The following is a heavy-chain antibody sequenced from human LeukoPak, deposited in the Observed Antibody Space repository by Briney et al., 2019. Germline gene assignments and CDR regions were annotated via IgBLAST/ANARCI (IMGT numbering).Heavy chain of an antibody. CDR1: GGTFSSYA. D-gene: IGHD3-22*01. CDR3: ARVGYYYDSSGYYSPDY. Sequence: SVKVSCKASGGTFSSYAISWVRQAPGQGLEWMGRIIPIFGTANYAQKFQGRVTITADESTSTAYMELSSLRSEDTAVYYCARVGYYYDSSGYYSPDYWGQGTLVTVSS. V-gene: IGHV1-69*13. CDR2: IIPIFGTA. J-gene: IGHJ4*02.